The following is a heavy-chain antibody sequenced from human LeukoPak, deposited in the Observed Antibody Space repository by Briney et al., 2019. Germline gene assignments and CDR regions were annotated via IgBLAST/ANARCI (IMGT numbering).Heavy chain of an antibody. CDR2: IYGDGTT. Sequence: PGGSLRLSCAASGFTVSSSYMTWVRQAAGKGLEWVSLIYGDGTTYYADSVKGRFTNSRDNSKNTLYLQMNSLRAEDTAVYYCARDGVEQQLVHYFDYWGQGTPVTVSS. V-gene: IGHV3-53*01. CDR3: ARDGVEQQLVHYFDY. CDR1: GFTVSSSY. J-gene: IGHJ4*02. D-gene: IGHD6-13*01.